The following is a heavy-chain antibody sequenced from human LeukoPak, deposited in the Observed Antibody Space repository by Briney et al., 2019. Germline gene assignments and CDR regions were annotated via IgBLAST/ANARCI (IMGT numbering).Heavy chain of an antibody. CDR3: AKGGLPSAAGTGAFDI. D-gene: IGHD6-19*01. V-gene: IGHV3-30*02. J-gene: IGHJ3*02. CDR1: GFTLSSYG. CDR2: IRYDGRNK. Sequence: GGSLRLSCAASGFTLSSYGMHWVRQAPGKGLEWVGFIRYDGRNKYSVDSVKGRFTISRDSSKNTLYLQMNSLRAEDTAVYYCAKGGLPSAAGTGAFDIWGQGTMVTVSS.